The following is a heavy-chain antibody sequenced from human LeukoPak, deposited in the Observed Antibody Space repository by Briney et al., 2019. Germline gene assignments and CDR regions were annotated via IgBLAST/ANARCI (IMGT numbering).Heavy chain of an antibody. Sequence: KVSCKASGGTFSSYAISWVRQAPGQGLEWMGRIIPILGIANYAQKFQGRVTITADKSTSTAYMELSSLRSEDTAVYYCASSSIGMVRGVIMGYYFDYWGQGTLVTVSS. D-gene: IGHD3-10*01. V-gene: IGHV1-69*04. CDR2: IIPILGIA. CDR1: GGTFSSYA. J-gene: IGHJ4*02. CDR3: ASSSIGMVRGVIMGYYFDY.